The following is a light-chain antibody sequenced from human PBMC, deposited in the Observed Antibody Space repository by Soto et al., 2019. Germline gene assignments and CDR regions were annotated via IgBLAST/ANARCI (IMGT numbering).Light chain of an antibody. CDR3: QQTYSTLYT. CDR1: QTISSY. CDR2: AAS. Sequence: DIQMTQSPSSLSASVGDTVTITCRSSQTISSYLNWYQQKPGKAPKLLIYAASSLRSGVPSRFSGSGSGTDFTLAISSLQPEDFATYYCQQTYSTLYTFGQGTKLEI. V-gene: IGKV1-39*01. J-gene: IGKJ2*01.